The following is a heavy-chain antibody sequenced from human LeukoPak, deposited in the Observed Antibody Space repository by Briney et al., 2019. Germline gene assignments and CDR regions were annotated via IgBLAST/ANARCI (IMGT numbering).Heavy chain of an antibody. CDR1: GYTSTNYG. CDR2: ISTYNGNT. Sequence: SVKVSCKASGYTSTNYGISWVRQAPGQGLEWMGWISTYNGNTNYARNLQGRVTVTTDTPTTTAYMELRSLRSDDTAVYYCARDRGYCSGTSCRNWFDPWGQGTLVTVSS. J-gene: IGHJ5*02. D-gene: IGHD2-2*01. V-gene: IGHV1-18*01. CDR3: ARDRGYCSGTSCRNWFDP.